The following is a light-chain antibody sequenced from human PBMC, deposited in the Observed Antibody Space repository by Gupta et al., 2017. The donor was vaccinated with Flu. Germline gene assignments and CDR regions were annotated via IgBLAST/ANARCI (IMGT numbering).Light chain of an antibody. Sequence: DIVMTQSPLSLPVTPGEPASISCRSSQSLLHSNGYNYLDWYLQKPEQSPQLLIYLGSNRASGVPDRFSGSGSGTDFTLKISRVEAEDVGVYYCRQALQTTWTFGQGTKVEIK. J-gene: IGKJ1*01. CDR2: LGS. CDR3: RQALQTTWT. CDR1: QSLLHSNGYNY. V-gene: IGKV2-28*01.